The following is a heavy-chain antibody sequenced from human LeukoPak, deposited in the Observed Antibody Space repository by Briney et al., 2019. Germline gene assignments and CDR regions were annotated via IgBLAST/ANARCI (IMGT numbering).Heavy chain of an antibody. J-gene: IGHJ4*02. CDR1: GFTFSSYW. V-gene: IGHV3-74*01. Sequence: GGSLRLSCAASGFTFSSYWMHWVRQAPGKGLVWVSRINSDGSSTSYADSVKGRFTISRDNAKNTLYLQMISLRDEDTAVYYCTRDRAYGALDYWGQGTLVTVSS. D-gene: IGHD4/OR15-4a*01. CDR2: INSDGSST. CDR3: TRDRAYGALDY.